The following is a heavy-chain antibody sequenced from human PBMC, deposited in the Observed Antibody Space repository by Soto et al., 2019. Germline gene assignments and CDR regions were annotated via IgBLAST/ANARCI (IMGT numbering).Heavy chain of an antibody. J-gene: IGHJ4*02. D-gene: IGHD3-16*01. CDR3: ARDGDVNTGFGKDY. V-gene: IGHV3-33*01. CDR1: GFTFSSYC. Sequence: PGGSLRLSCAASGFTFSSYCMHWVRQAPGKGLEWVAFIWHDGVNKFYAESVKGRFTISRDNSKNTLYLQMTSLSAEDTAMYYCARDGDVNTGFGKDYFGQGTLVTFCS. CDR2: IWHDGVNK.